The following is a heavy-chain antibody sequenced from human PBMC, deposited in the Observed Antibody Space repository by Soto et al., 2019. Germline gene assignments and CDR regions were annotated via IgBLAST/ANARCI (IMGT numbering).Heavy chain of an antibody. CDR3: AKDHSWDVSGSPDCDY. Sequence: QVQLVESGGDVVKPGRSLRLSYAASGFTFSSYGMHWVRQAPGKGLEWVAVISYDGSNKYYADSVKGRFTISRDNSKNTLYLQMNSLRAEDTAVYYWAKDHSWDVSGSPDCDYWCQGTLVTVSS. CDR2: ISYDGSNK. D-gene: IGHD3-10*01. CDR1: GFTFSSYG. V-gene: IGHV3-30*18. J-gene: IGHJ4*02.